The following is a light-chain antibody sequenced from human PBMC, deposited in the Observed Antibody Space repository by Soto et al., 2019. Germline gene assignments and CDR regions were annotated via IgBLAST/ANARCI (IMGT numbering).Light chain of an antibody. CDR2: KAS. Sequence: DIQMTQSPSTLSASVGDRVTITCRASQSISSWLAWYQQKPGKAPKLLIYKASTLEGGVPSRFNGSGSGTEFTLTISRLQPDDFATYYCQQYNSYSTFGQGTKVEIK. CDR1: QSISSW. CDR3: QQYNSYST. J-gene: IGKJ1*01. V-gene: IGKV1-5*03.